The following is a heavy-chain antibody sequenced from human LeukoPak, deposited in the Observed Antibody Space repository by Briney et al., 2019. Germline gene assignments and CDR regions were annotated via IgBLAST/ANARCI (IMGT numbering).Heavy chain of an antibody. CDR2: ISAYNGNT. CDR1: GYTFTSYG. V-gene: IGHV1-18*01. Sequence: GASVKVSCKASGYTFTSYGISWVRQAPGQGLEWMGWISAYNGNTNYAQKLKGRVTMTTDTSTSTAYMELSSLRSEDTAIYYCAREDYYDSGSSDYWGQGTLVTVSS. J-gene: IGHJ4*02. D-gene: IGHD3-22*01. CDR3: AREDYYDSGSSDY.